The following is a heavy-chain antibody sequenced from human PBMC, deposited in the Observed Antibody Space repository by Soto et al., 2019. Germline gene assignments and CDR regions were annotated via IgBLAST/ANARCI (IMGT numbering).Heavy chain of an antibody. CDR2: IYSGHTT. CDR1: GFIVSSNQ. V-gene: IGHV3-53*01. J-gene: IGHJ4*02. Sequence: GGSLRLSCVASGFIVSSNQMSWVRQAPGKGLEWVSVIYSGHTTYYADSVEGRFTISRDDSKNTLYLQMNSLRVEDTAVYYCVRGPSDHKLRLVEWPSADYSGPGALVTVSS. D-gene: IGHD3-3*01. CDR3: VRGPSDHKLRLVEWPSADY.